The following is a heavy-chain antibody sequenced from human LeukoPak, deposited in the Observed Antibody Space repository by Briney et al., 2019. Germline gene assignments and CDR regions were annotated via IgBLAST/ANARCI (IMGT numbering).Heavy chain of an antibody. J-gene: IGHJ3*02. V-gene: IGHV3-30*18. Sequence: GRSLRLSCAASGFTFDSYGMHWVRQAPGMGLEWVAVISYDGSNKYYVDSVKGRFTISRDNSKNTLYLQMNSLRPEDTAVYYCAKDRTYDYGTYDAFDIWGPGTMVTVSS. CDR1: GFTFDSYG. CDR3: AKDRTYDYGTYDAFDI. D-gene: IGHD4-17*01. CDR2: ISYDGSNK.